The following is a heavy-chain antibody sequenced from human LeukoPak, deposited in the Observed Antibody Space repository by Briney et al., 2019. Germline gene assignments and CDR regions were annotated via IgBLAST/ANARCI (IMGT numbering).Heavy chain of an antibody. D-gene: IGHD1-26*01. V-gene: IGHV3-48*03. J-gene: IGHJ3*02. CDR1: GFTFSSYE. CDR2: ISSSGSTI. CDR3: AREGTGSGDSFNI. Sequence: GGPLRLSCAASGFTFSSYEMNWVRQAPGKGLEWVSYISSSGSTIYYADSVKGRFTISRDNAKNSLYLQMNSLRAEDTAVYYCAREGTGSGDSFNIWGQGTMVTVPS.